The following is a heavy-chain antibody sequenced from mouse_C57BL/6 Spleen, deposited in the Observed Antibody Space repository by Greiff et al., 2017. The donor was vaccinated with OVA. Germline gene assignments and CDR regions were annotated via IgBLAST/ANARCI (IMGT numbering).Heavy chain of an antibody. Sequence: EVQLQQSGPGLVKPSQSLSLTCSVTGYSITSGYYWNWIRQFPGNKLEWMGYISYDGSNNYNPSLKNRISITRDTSKNQFFLKLNSVTTEDTATYYCARDEMVTPYYFDYWGQGTTLTVSS. CDR3: ARDEMVTPYYFDY. CDR2: ISYDGSN. D-gene: IGHD2-13*01. J-gene: IGHJ2*01. CDR1: GYSITSGYY. V-gene: IGHV3-6*01.